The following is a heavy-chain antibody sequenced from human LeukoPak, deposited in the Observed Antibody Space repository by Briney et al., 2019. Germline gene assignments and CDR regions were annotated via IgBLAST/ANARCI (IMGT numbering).Heavy chain of an antibody. CDR1: GGSISSYY. CDR2: IYTSGST. J-gene: IGHJ4*02. V-gene: IGHV4-4*07. D-gene: IGHD6-13*01. Sequence: SETLSLTCTVSGGSISSYYWSWIRQPAGKGLEWIGRIYTSGSTNYNPSLKSRVTMSVDTSKNQFSLKLSSVTAADTAVYYCARGTIGYSSSWYAFFDYWGQGTLVTVSS. CDR3: ARGTIGYSSSWYAFFDY.